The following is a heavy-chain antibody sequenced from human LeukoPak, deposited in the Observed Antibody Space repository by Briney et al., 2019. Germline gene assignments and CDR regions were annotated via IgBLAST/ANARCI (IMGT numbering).Heavy chain of an antibody. Sequence: SETLSLTCTVSGGSISSYYWSWIRQPPGKGLEWIGYIYYSGSTNYNPSLKSRVTISVDTSKNQFSLKLSSVTAADTAVYYCARHRLRFPGWFDPWGQGTLVTVSS. CDR1: GGSISSYY. CDR2: IYYSGST. V-gene: IGHV4-59*08. J-gene: IGHJ5*02. D-gene: IGHD3-3*01. CDR3: ARHRLRFPGWFDP.